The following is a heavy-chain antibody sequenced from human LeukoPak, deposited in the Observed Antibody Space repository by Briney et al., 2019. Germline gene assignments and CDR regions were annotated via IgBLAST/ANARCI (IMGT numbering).Heavy chain of an antibody. D-gene: IGHD6-13*01. CDR1: GFTFSSYG. CDR3: AKGGIRYSMSEDN. V-gene: IGHV3-30*18. CDR2: ISYDGSNK. Sequence: PGGSLRLSCAASGFTFSSYGMHWVRQAPGKGLEWVAVISYDGSNKYYADSVKGRFTISRDNSKNTLYLQMNSLRAEDTAVYYCAKGGIRYSMSEDNWGQGTLVTVSS. J-gene: IGHJ4*02.